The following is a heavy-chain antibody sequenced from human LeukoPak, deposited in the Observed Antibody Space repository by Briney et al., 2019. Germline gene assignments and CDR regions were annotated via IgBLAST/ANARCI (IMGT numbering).Heavy chain of an antibody. J-gene: IGHJ5*02. CDR1: RGTFSSYA. D-gene: IGHD3-22*01. V-gene: IGHV1-69*05. CDR3: SRPWDYYDSSGQGWFDP. Sequence: SVKVSCKASRGTFSSYAISWVRQAPGQGREWMGRIIPIFGTANYAQKFQGRVTITTDESTSTDYMELSSLRSEDMGVYYFSRPWDYYDSSGQGWFDPWGQGTLVTVSS. CDR2: IIPIFGTA.